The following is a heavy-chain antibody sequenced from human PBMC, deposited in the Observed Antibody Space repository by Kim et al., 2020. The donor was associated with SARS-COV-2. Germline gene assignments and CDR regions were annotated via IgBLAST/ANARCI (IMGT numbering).Heavy chain of an antibody. Sequence: GGSLRLSCAASGFTFSSYEMNWVRQAPGKGLEWVSYISSSGSTIYYADSVKGRFTISRDNAKNSLYLQMNSLRAEDTAVYYCARESTRGYSYGSYFDYWGQGTLVTVSS. V-gene: IGHV3-48*03. CDR3: ARESTRGYSYGSYFDY. CDR1: GFTFSSYE. CDR2: ISSSGSTI. J-gene: IGHJ4*02. D-gene: IGHD5-18*01.